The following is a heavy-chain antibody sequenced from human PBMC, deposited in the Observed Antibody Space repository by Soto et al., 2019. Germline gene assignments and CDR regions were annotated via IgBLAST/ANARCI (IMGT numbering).Heavy chain of an antibody. J-gene: IGHJ3*02. CDR3: AKAGLQGYCSGGSCYDAGAFDI. CDR1: GFTFSSYA. V-gene: IGHV3-23*01. D-gene: IGHD2-15*01. Sequence: GGSLRLSCAASGFTFSSYAMSWVRQAPGKGLEWVSAISGSGGSTYYADSVKGRFTISRDNSKNTLYLQMNSLRAEDTAVYYCAKAGLQGYCSGGSCYDAGAFDIWGQGTMVTVSS. CDR2: ISGSGGST.